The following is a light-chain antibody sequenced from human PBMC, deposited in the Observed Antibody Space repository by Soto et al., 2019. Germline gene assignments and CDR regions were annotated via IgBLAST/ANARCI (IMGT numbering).Light chain of an antibody. CDR3: QQYDSSPYT. V-gene: IGKV3-20*01. Sequence: PGERVTLSCRASQSVSSSYLTWYQQKPGQAPRLLIYDASSRATGIPDRFSGSGSGTDFTLTISRLEPEDFAVYYCQQYDSSPYTFGQGTKLEIK. CDR1: QSVSSSY. J-gene: IGKJ2*01. CDR2: DAS.